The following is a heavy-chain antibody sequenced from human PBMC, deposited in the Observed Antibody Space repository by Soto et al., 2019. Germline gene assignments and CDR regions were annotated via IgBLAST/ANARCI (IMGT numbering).Heavy chain of an antibody. CDR2: ISGYNGDT. Sequence: GXXVKVSCKASGYTFTRYGISCVRHAPGQGLEWMGWISGYNGDTNYAQKFQGRVTMTVDTSTTTAFMELTSLTSDDRAVYYCAKNGQPPYYYYGMDVWGQGTTVTVSS. CDR1: GYTFTRYG. D-gene: IGHD2-8*01. J-gene: IGHJ6*02. CDR3: AKNGQPPYYYYGMDV. V-gene: IGHV1-18*01.